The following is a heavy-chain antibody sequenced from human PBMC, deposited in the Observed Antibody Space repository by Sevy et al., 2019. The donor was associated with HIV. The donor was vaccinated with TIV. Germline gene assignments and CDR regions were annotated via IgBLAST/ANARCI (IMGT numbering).Heavy chain of an antibody. CDR1: GYTFTSYY. D-gene: IGHD1-26*01. CDR2: INPSGGST. CDR3: AKGFDVGATTSWFDP. V-gene: IGHV1-46*01. Sequence: ASVKVSCKASGYTFTSYYMHWVRRAPGQGLEWMGIINPSGGSTSYAQKFQGRVTMTRDTSTSTVYMELSSLRSEDTAVYYCAKGFDVGATTSWFDPWGQGTLVTVSS. J-gene: IGHJ5*02.